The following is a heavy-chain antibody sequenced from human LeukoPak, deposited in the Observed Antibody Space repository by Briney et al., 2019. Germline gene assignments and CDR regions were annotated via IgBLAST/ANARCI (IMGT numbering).Heavy chain of an antibody. D-gene: IGHD4-17*01. Sequence: GGSLRLSCAASGFTFSSYWMSWVRQAPGKGLEWVANIKQDGSEKYYVDSVKGRFTISRDNAKNSLYLQMNSLRAEDTAVYYCARDSPYDYYYYYGMDVWGQGTTVTVSS. CDR2: IKQDGSEK. CDR3: ARDSPYDYYYYYGMDV. J-gene: IGHJ6*02. V-gene: IGHV3-7*01. CDR1: GFTFSSYW.